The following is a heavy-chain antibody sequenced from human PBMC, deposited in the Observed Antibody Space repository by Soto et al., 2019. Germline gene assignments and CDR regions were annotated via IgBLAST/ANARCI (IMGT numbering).Heavy chain of an antibody. CDR1: VYTFTGYF. J-gene: IGHJ5*02. CDR2: INPYRGGA. CDR3: ARVIRGAYYNSPLDT. D-gene: IGHD3-10*01. Sequence: ASVTVSCKSSVYTFTGYFMHWVRQAPGQGVEWMGWINPYRGGADYAQSFQGRVTMTRDTSISTVYMELSRLRFDDTAVYYCARVIRGAYYNSPLDTWGQGTVVTVSS. V-gene: IGHV1-2*02.